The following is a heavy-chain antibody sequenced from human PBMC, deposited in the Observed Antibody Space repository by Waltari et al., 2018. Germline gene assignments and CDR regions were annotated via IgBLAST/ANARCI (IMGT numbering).Heavy chain of an antibody. Sequence: EVQLVESGGGLVKPGGSLRLSCAASGFTFSSYSMNWVRQAPGKGLEWVSSISSSSSYRYYADSVKGRFTISRDNAKNSLYLQMNSLRAEDTAVYYCARDQDSSSSYHYYYYMDVWGKGTTVTISS. J-gene: IGHJ6*03. V-gene: IGHV3-21*01. CDR3: ARDQDSSSSYHYYYYMDV. D-gene: IGHD6-6*01. CDR2: ISSSSSYR. CDR1: GFTFSSYS.